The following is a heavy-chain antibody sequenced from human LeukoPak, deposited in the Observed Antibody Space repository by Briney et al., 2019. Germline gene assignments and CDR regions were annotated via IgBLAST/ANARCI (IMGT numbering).Heavy chain of an antibody. CDR2: IYDSRTI. V-gene: IGHV4-39*01. D-gene: IGHD4-23*01. J-gene: IGHJ4*02. Sequence: PSETLSLTCTVSGGSISSGSHHWGWFRQSPGKGLEWIGSIYDSRTIYYNPSLNSRVTISAVTSKNQFSLQLNSVTAADTAVYYCARHDGRSGGTMGVLDSWGQGSLVTVSS. CDR3: ARHDGRSGGTMGVLDS. CDR1: GGSISSGSHH.